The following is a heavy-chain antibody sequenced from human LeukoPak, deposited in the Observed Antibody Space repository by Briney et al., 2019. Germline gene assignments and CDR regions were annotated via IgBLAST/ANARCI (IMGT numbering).Heavy chain of an antibody. CDR2: IIPIFGTA. V-gene: IGHV1-69*05. Sequence: GASVKVSCKASGGTFSSYAISWVRQAPGQGLEWMGRIIPIFGTANYAQKFQGRVTITTDKSTSTAYMELSSLRSEDTAVYYCASGEWYFDYWGQGTLVTVSS. CDR1: GGTFSSYA. CDR3: ASGEWYFDY. D-gene: IGHD3-3*01. J-gene: IGHJ4*02.